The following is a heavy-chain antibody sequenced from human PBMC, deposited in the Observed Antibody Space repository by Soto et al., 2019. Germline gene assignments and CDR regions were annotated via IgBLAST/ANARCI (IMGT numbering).Heavy chain of an antibody. CDR2: IHYDGTT. J-gene: IGHJ3*01. D-gene: IGHD2-2*02. V-gene: IGHV4-39*01. Sequence: SETLSLTCTVSGGSISSGSYYWGWIRQPPGKGLEWVGNIHYDGTTYYTPPLKTRVTISVDTPKNQFSLKLSSVTAADTAVYYCARLRCTTTSCYNLVAFDVWGLGTMVTVSS. CDR3: ARLRCTTTSCYNLVAFDV. CDR1: GGSISSGSYY.